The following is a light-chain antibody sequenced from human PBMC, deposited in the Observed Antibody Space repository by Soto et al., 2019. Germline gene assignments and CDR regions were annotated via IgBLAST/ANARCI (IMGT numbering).Light chain of an antibody. CDR3: SSYTSSSTEV. CDR1: SSDVGGYNF. V-gene: IGLV2-14*01. CDR2: DVS. Sequence: QSVLTQPASVSGSPVQSITISCTGTSSDVGGYNFVSWYQQHPGKAPILMIFDVSDRPSGVSNRFSGSKSGNTASLTISGLQAEDEADYYCSSYTSSSTEVFGTGTKVTVL. J-gene: IGLJ1*01.